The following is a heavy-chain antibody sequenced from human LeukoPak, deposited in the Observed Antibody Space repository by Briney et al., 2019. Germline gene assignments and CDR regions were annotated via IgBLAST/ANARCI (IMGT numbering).Heavy chain of an antibody. CDR2: ISYDGSNK. D-gene: IGHD2-21*01. CDR3: AKVLAGFDY. CDR1: GFTFSSYG. J-gene: IGHJ4*02. V-gene: IGHV3-30*18. Sequence: GGSLRLSCAASGFTFSSYGMHWVRQAPGKGLEWVAVISYDGSNKYYADSVKGRFTISRDNSKNTLYLQMNSLRAEDTAVYYCAKVLAGFDYWGQGTLVTVSS.